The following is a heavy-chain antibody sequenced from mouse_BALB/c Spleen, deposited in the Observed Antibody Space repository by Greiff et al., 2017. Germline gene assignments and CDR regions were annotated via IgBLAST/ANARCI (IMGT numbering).Heavy chain of an antibody. Sequence: EVQLVESGGGLVKPGGSLKLSCAASGFTFSSYAMSWVRQTPEKRLEWVASISSGGSTYYPDSVKGRFTISRDNARNILYLQMSSLRSEDTAMYYCARGGQDYVSSYRFAYWGQGTLVTVSA. CDR2: ISSGGST. D-gene: IGHD1-1*01. J-gene: IGHJ3*01. CDR1: GFTFSSYA. V-gene: IGHV5-6-5*01. CDR3: ARGGQDYVSSYRFAY.